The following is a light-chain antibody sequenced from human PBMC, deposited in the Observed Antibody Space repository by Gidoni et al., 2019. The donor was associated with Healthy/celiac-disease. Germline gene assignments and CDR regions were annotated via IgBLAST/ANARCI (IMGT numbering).Light chain of an antibody. CDR1: SPNIGSNT. CDR2: SNN. V-gene: IGLV1-44*01. J-gene: IGLJ1*01. Sequence: QSVLTQPPSASGTPGQRATISCSGSSPNIGSNTVNWYQQLPGTAPKLLIYSNNLRPAGVPDRFSGSKSGTSASLAISGLQSEDEADYYCAAWDDSLNGHVFGTGTKVTVL. CDR3: AAWDDSLNGHV.